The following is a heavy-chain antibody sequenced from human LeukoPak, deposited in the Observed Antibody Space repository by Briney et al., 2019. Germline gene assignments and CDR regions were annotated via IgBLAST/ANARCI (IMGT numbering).Heavy chain of an antibody. V-gene: IGHV1-2*02. CDR2: INPNSGGT. D-gene: IGHD6-6*01. CDR1: EYTFSSNH. CDR3: AKRGGSSADY. Sequence: GASVKVSCKASEYTFSSNHIHWVRQAPGQGLEWMGWINPNSGGTNYAQKFQGRVTMTRDTSISTAYMELSRLRSDDTAVYYCAKRGGSSADYWGQGTLVTVSS. J-gene: IGHJ4*02.